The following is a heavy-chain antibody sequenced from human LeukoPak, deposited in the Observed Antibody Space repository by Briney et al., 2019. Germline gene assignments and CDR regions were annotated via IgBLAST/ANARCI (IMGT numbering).Heavy chain of an antibody. D-gene: IGHD3-10*01. CDR2: INPNSGGT. Sequence: ASVKVSCKASGYTFTGYYMHWVRQAPGQGLEWMGWINPNSGGTNYAQKFQGRDTMTRDTSISTAYMELSRLRSDDTAVYYCARGYGSGSYYKQYYFDYWGQGTLVTVSS. CDR1: GYTFTGYY. J-gene: IGHJ4*02. CDR3: ARGYGSGSYYKQYYFDY. V-gene: IGHV1-2*02.